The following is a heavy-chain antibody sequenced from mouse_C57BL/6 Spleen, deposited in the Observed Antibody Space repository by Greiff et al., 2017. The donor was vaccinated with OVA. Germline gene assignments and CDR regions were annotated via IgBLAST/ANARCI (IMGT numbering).Heavy chain of an antibody. CDR3: TRGDRDY. V-gene: IGHV1-15*01. J-gene: IGHJ2*01. CDR2: IDPETGGT. CDR1: GYTFTDYE. Sequence: QVQLQQSGAELLRPGASVTLSCKASGYTFTDYEMHWVKQTPVHGLEWIGAIDPETGGTAYNQKFKGKAILTADKSSSTAYMELRSLTSEDSAVYYCTRGDRDYWGQGTTLTVSS. D-gene: IGHD3-3*01.